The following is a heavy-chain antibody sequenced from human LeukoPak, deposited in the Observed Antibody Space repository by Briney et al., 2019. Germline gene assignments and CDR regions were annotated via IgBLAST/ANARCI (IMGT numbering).Heavy chain of an antibody. D-gene: IGHD7-27*01. CDR1: GFTVSSNY. CDR2: ISSSSSYI. J-gene: IGHJ4*02. CDR3: ARDWVDY. Sequence: GGSLRLSCAASGFTVSSNYMSWVRQAPGKGLEWVSSISSSSSYIYYADSVKGRFTISRDNAKNSLYLQMNSLRAEDTAVYYCARDWVDYWGQGTLVTVSS. V-gene: IGHV3-21*01.